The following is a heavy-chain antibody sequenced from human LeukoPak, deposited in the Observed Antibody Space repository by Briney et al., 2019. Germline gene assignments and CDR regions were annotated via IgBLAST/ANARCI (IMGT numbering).Heavy chain of an antibody. V-gene: IGHV3-23*01. CDR2: ISDSGGRT. D-gene: IGHD6-19*01. J-gene: IGHJ4*02. CDR1: GFTFSSYA. CDR3: AGGQWLPDY. Sequence: GGSLRLSCAASGFTFSSYAMNWVHQAPGKRLEWVSGISDSGGRTYYADSVKGRFTISRDNSKNTLYLQMNSLRVEDTAIYYCAGGQWLPDYWGQGTLVTVSS.